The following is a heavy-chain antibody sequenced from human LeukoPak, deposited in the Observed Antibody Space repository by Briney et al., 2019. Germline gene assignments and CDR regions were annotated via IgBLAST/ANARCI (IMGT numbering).Heavy chain of an antibody. J-gene: IGHJ4*02. CDR2: IYPNSGGT. CDR1: GYTFTGYN. V-gene: IGHV1-2*02. D-gene: IGHD3-22*01. Sequence: ASVKVSCKASGYTFTGYNMHWVRQAPGQGLEWMGWIYPNSGGTNYAQKFQGRVTMTRDTSISTAYMELSRLRSDDTAVYYCARSDSSGFKNDYWGQGTLVTVSS. CDR3: ARSDSSGFKNDY.